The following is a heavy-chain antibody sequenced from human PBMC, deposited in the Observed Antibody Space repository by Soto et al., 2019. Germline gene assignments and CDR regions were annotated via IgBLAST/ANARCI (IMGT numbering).Heavy chain of an antibody. V-gene: IGHV3-15*07. J-gene: IGHJ6*02. CDR3: TTAPFYYYGSGSYSGEIYYYYGMDV. Sequence: GGSLRLSCAAPGFTFSNAWMNWVRQAPGKGLEWVGRIKSKTDGGTTDYAAPVKGRFTISRDDSKNTLYLQMNSLKTEDTAVYYCTTAPFYYYGSGSYSGEIYYYYGMDVWGQGTTVTVSS. D-gene: IGHD3-10*01. CDR2: IKSKTDGGTT. CDR1: GFTFSNAW.